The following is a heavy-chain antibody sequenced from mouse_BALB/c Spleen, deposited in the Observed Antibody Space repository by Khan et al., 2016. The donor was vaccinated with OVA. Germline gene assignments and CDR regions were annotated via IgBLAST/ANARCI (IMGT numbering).Heavy chain of an antibody. D-gene: IGHD2-3*01. CDR2: ISSSGST. V-gene: IGHV3-2*02. J-gene: IGHJ4*01. CDR1: GYSITSDYA. CDR3: ARDGSRYNYAMDY. Sequence: EVQLKESGPGLVKPSQSLSLTCTVTGYSITSDYAWNWIRQFPGNKLEWMGYISSSGSTNYNPALKSRISIPRDTSKNQFFLQLNSVTTEDTATYYCARDGSRYNYAMDYWGQGTSVTVAS.